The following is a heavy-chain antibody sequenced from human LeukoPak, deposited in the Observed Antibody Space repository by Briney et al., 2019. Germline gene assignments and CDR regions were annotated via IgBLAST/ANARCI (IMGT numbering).Heavy chain of an antibody. CDR3: ASFTPVLLWFGDPPGYFDY. Sequence: GGSLRLSCAASGFTVNTNYVSWVRQAPGKGLQWVSVIYTGGTTYYADSVKGRFTISRDTSKNTLYLQMDSLRAEDTAVYYCASFTPVLLWFGDPPGYFDYWGQGTLVTVSS. D-gene: IGHD3-10*01. V-gene: IGHV3-66*01. CDR2: IYTGGTT. CDR1: GFTVNTNY. J-gene: IGHJ4*02.